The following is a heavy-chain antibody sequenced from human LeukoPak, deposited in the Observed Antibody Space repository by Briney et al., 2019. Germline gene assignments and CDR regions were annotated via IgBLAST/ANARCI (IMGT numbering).Heavy chain of an antibody. CDR1: GFTFSNYG. J-gene: IGHJ4*02. CDR3: ARGGSSRPGY. Sequence: PGGSLRLSCAASGFTFSNYGMNWVRQAPGQGLKWVSYISSGSRTINYADSVKGRFTVSRDKAKNSLYLQMNSLRAEDTAVYYCARGGSSRPGYWGQGTLVTVSS. CDR2: ISSGSRTI. V-gene: IGHV3-48*01.